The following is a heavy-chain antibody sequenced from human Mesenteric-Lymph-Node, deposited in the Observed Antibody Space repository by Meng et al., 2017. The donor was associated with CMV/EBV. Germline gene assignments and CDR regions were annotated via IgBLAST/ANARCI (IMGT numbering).Heavy chain of an antibody. V-gene: IGHV3-21*01. J-gene: IGHJ6*02. Sequence: GESLKISCAASSGFTFNIYTMNWVRQAPGKGLEWVSSIGATINYIYYADSVKGRFTIYRDNAKNSLYLQMNSLRAEDTAVYYCARDRVDCSSTSCHYGMDVWGQGTTVTVSS. CDR3: ARDRVDCSSTSCHYGMDV. D-gene: IGHD2-2*01. CDR1: SGFTFNIYT. CDR2: IGATINYI.